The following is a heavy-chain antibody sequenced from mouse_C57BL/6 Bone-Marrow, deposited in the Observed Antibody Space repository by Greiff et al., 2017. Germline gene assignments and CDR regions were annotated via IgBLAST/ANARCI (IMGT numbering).Heavy chain of an antibody. Sequence: EVQVVESGGDLVKPGGSLKLSCAASGFTFSSYGMSWVRPTPDKRLEWVATISSGGSYTYYPDSVKGRFTISRDNAKNTLYLQMSSLKSEDTAMYYCSRQGITTGLDYWGQGTTLTVSS. CDR3: SRQGITTGLDY. CDR2: ISSGGSYT. D-gene: IGHD1-1*01. CDR1: GFTFSSYG. J-gene: IGHJ2*01. V-gene: IGHV5-6*01.